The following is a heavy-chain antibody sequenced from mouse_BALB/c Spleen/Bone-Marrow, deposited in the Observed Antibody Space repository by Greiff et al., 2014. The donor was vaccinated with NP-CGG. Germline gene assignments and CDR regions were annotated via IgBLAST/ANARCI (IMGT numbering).Heavy chain of an antibody. CDR2: INPYNGDT. CDR1: GYSFTGYF. Sequence: LVESGASVKISCKASGYSFTGYFMNWVKQSHGKSLEWIGRINPYNGDTFYNQKFKGKATLTVDKSSSTAHMELLSLTSEGSAVYYCGRGGLRREGYAMDYWGQGTSVTVSS. D-gene: IGHD2-2*01. V-gene: IGHV1-37*01. J-gene: IGHJ4*01. CDR3: GRGGLRREGYAMDY.